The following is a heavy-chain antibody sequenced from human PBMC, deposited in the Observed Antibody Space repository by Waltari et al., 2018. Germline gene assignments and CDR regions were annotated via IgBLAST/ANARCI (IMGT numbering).Heavy chain of an antibody. Sequence: QVQLVESGGGVVQPGRSLRLSCEASEFTFSSYAMHWVRQAPGKGLEWGAVISYNARNRYYVDSVKGRFTISRDNSKKTLYLQMNSLRAEDTAVYYCARDYCDRTNCHGMDVWGQGTTVTVSS. D-gene: IGHD3-22*01. V-gene: IGHV3-30*04. CDR3: ARDYCDRTNCHGMDV. CDR2: ISYNARNR. CDR1: EFTFSSYA. J-gene: IGHJ6*02.